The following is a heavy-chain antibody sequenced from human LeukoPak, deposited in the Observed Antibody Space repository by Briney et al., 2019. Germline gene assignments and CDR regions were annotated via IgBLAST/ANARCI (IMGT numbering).Heavy chain of an antibody. J-gene: IGHJ5*02. CDR3: AKGGSSGWSGSNWFDP. V-gene: IGHV3-9*03. D-gene: IGHD6-19*01. CDR1: GFTFDDYA. CDR2: ISWNSGSI. Sequence: GRSLRLSCAASGFTFDDYAMHWVRQAPGKGLEWVSGISWNSGSIGYADSVKGRFTISRDNAKNSLYLQMNSLRAEDMALYYCAKGGSSGWSGSNWFDPWGQGTLVTVSS.